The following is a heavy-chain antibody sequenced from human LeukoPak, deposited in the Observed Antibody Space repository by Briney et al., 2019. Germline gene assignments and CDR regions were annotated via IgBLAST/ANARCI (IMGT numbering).Heavy chain of an antibody. D-gene: IGHD3-10*01. Sequence: GGSLRLSYATPGFTPTDSVMSCVRHTPGEGVEWVSHITGNAATTSSPHSVKGRYTISTDNSKSPRYIQMNTLRAEDTAVYNFAKQGRSYLFDPWGEGTLVTVSS. CDR3: AKQGRSYLFDP. CDR1: GFTPTDSV. J-gene: IGHJ5*02. V-gene: IGHV3-23*01. CDR2: ITGNAATT.